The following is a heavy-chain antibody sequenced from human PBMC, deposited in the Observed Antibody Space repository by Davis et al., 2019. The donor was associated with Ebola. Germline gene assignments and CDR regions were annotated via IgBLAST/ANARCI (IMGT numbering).Heavy chain of an antibody. CDR1: GYTFTGYY. J-gene: IGHJ4*02. V-gene: IGHV1-46*01. D-gene: IGHD5-12*01. CDR2: TNPSGGST. CDR3: ARATSRYSSPDY. Sequence: ASVKVSCKASGYTFTGYYMHWVRQAPGQGLEWMGITNPSGGSTTYAQKFQGRVTMPRDTSTSTVYMELSSLRSEDTAVYYCARATSRYSSPDYWGQGTLVTVSS.